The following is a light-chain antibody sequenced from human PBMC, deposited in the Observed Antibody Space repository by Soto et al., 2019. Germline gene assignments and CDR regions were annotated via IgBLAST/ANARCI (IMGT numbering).Light chain of an antibody. CDR1: SGFVGSFSL. Sequence: QSALAQPASVSGSPGQSITISCTGSSGFVGSFSLVSWYQQHPGKAPKVMISEGHRRASGVPDRFSGFTSVNSASLTISGLNGGVASDYYRCLHIRAPPYIFGPGTK. CDR3: CLHIRAPPYI. J-gene: IGLJ1*01. CDR2: EGH. V-gene: IGLV2-23*01.